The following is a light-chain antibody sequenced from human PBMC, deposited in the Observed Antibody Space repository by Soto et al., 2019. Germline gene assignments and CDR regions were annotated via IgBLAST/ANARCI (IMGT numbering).Light chain of an antibody. CDR1: QSVSSSY. CDR2: GAS. V-gene: IGKV3-20*01. J-gene: IGKJ1*01. CDR3: QQYGRSLWT. Sequence: EIVLTQSPGTLPLSPGERATLSCRASQSVSSSYLAWYQQKPGQAPRLLIYGASSRATGIPHRFSGSGSGTDFTLTISRLEPEDFAVYYCQQYGRSLWTFGQGTKVEIK.